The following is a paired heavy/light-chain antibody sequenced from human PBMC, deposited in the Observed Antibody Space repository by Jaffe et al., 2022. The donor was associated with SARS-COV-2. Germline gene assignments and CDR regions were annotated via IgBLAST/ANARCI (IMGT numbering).Light chain of an antibody. CDR3: QQRNNLVYS. J-gene: IGKJ3*01. V-gene: IGKV3D-11*01. CDR1: QDINNY. Sequence: EIVLTQSPTTLSLSPGERATLSCRASQDINNYLAWYQQNPGQPPRLLIFDASTRASGIPARFSGSGSGTDFTLTISSLEPEDFVIYYCQQRNNLVYSFGPGTRV. CDR2: DAS.
Heavy chain of an antibody. CDR3: GADALWFGESLYNFDY. CDR1: GFTFSDAW. CDR2: IRSKKDGETK. D-gene: IGHD3-10*01. V-gene: IGHV3-15*01. Sequence: EVQLVESGGGLVKPGGSLRLSCAASGFTFSDAWMTWVRQAPGKGLEWIGRIRSKKDGETKHYGASMKDKFTISRDDSKNTLFLQMNSLKTEDTGVYYCGADALWFGESLYNFDYWGQGALVTVSS. J-gene: IGHJ4*02.